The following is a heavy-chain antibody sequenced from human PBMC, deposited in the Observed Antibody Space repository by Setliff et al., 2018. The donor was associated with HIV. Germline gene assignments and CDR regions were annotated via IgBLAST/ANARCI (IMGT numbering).Heavy chain of an antibody. V-gene: IGHV4-59*01. CDR3: ARDNALIRAPFEY. D-gene: IGHD2-21*01. J-gene: IGHJ4*02. Sequence: LSLTCTVSGGSITGYYWSWVRQPPGKGLEWIGYIFYSGTTNYSPSFRGRVTISIDSSKNQFSLRLNSVSAADTAIYYCARDNALIRAPFEYRGQGALVTSPQ. CDR1: GGSITGYY. CDR2: IFYSGTT.